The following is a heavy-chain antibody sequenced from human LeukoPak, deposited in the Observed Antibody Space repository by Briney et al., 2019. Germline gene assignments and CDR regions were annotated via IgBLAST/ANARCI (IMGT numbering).Heavy chain of an antibody. V-gene: IGHV3-23*01. CDR2: ISDSGGST. J-gene: IGHJ4*02. D-gene: IGHD3-22*01. CDR1: GITLSNYA. Sequence: GGSLRLSCAVSGITLSNYAMSWVRQTPGKGLEWVAGISDSGGSTRYADSVKGRFTISRDNRKNTLFLQMNSLRVEDTAVYFCAKRGVVIRVILVGFHKEAYYFDSWGQGALVTVSS. CDR3: AKRGVVIRVILVGFHKEAYYFDS.